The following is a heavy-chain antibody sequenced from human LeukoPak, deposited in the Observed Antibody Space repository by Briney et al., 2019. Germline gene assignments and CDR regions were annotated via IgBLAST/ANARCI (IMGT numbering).Heavy chain of an antibody. CDR3: ARLGNCSGGSCYRWLDP. J-gene: IGHJ5*02. CDR1: GDSINPGAYY. Sequence: SHTLSLTCTHSGDSINPGAYYWRWTRQYPGKGLEGLGYIFYSGTTYYNPSLKSRLTISVDSSRKQFSLTLTSVTAADTAIYYCARLGNCSGGSCYRWLDPWGQGTLVTVSS. CDR2: IFYSGTT. D-gene: IGHD2-15*01. V-gene: IGHV4-31*03.